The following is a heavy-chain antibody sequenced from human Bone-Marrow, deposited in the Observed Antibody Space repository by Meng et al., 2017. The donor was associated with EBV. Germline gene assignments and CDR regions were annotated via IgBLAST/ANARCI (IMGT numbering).Heavy chain of an antibody. V-gene: IGHV1-69*01. CDR3: ASESGRGFTPDY. J-gene: IGHJ4*02. CDR1: GGTVTRDA. D-gene: IGHD3-10*01. Sequence: QVQRVQSGAEVNRRRSSVMFACKSSGGTVTRDALSWVRQAPGQGLEWMGGLSPMTGVAHYAEKFQDRVSIIADESTSPHYSELSSLRSEDSAIYCCASESGRGFTPDYWGQGTLVTVSS. CDR2: LSPMTGVA.